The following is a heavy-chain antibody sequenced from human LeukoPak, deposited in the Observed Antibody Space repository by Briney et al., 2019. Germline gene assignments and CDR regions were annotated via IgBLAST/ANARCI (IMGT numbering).Heavy chain of an antibody. CDR3: ARDVGPADY. D-gene: IGHD2-15*01. CDR2: IWYDGSNK. J-gene: IGHJ4*02. CDR1: GFTFSSYA. Sequence: PGGSLRLSCAASGFTFSSYAMHWARQAPGKGLEWVAVIWYDGSNKYYADSVKGRFTISRDNSKNTLYLQMNSLRAEDTAVYYCARDVGPADYWGQGTLVTVSS. V-gene: IGHV3-33*08.